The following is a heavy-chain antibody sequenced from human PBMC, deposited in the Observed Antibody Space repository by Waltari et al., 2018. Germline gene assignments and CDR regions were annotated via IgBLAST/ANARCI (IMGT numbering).Heavy chain of an antibody. CDR2: IYYSGST. J-gene: IGHJ5*02. Sequence: QLQLQESGPGLVKPSETLSLTCTVSGGSISSSSYYWGWIRQPPGKGLEWIGSIYYSGSTYYNPSLKSRVTISVDTSKNQFSLKLSSVTAADTAVYYWARGPRIAAAATGWFDPWGQGTLVTVSS. CDR1: GGSISSSSYY. V-gene: IGHV4-39*07. D-gene: IGHD6-13*01. CDR3: ARGPRIAAAATGWFDP.